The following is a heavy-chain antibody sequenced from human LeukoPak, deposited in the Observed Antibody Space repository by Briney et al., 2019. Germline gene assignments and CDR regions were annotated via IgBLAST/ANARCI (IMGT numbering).Heavy chain of an antibody. CDR3: AKWAVVVTAIRPFDP. V-gene: IGHV3-23*01. J-gene: IGHJ5*02. Sequence: GESLRLSCAASGFTFSSYAMSWVRQPPGKGLEWVSAISGSGGSTYYADSVKGRFTISRDNSKNTLYLQMNSLRAEDTAVYYCAKWAVVVTAIRPFDPWGQGTLVTVSS. CDR1: GFTFSSYA. CDR2: ISGSGGST. D-gene: IGHD2-21*02.